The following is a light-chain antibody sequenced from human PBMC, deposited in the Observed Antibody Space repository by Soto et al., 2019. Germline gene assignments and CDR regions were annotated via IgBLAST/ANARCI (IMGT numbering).Light chain of an antibody. CDR3: KQSYSTRIT. V-gene: IGKV1-39*01. Sequence: DIQMTQSPSSLSASVGDRVTITCRASQSISSYLNWYQQKPGKAHKLLIYAASSLQSGVQSRFSGSGSGTDFTLTIRSLQPEDFATYYCKQSYSTRITFGQGTRLEI. J-gene: IGKJ5*01. CDR1: QSISSY. CDR2: AAS.